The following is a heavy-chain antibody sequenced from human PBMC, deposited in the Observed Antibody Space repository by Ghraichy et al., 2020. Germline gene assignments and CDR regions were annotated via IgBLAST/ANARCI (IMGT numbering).Heavy chain of an antibody. V-gene: IGHV4-34*01. D-gene: IGHD3-10*01. Sequence: LSLTCAVYGGSFSGYYWSWIRQPPGKGLEWIGEINHSGSTNYNPSLKSRVTISVDTSKNQFSLKLSSVTAADTAVYYCARWVTMVRGVVFDYWGQGTLVTVSS. J-gene: IGHJ4*02. CDR3: ARWVTMVRGVVFDY. CDR1: GGSFSGYY. CDR2: INHSGST.